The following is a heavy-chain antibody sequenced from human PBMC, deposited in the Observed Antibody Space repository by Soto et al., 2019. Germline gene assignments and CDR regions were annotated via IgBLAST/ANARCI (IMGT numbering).Heavy chain of an antibody. V-gene: IGHV1-69*13. J-gene: IGHJ5*02. Sequence: SVNVSCQSSGGTFSPYPISWVRQAPARRREGMGGIIPNDGTANYEQKFQGRVTITAEESTSTAYMVLSSLRSEDTAVDYCARGPKPPKNTCFDPWGQGTLVTVSS. CDR2: IIPNDGTA. CDR1: GGTFSPYP. CDR3: ARGPKPPKNTCFDP.